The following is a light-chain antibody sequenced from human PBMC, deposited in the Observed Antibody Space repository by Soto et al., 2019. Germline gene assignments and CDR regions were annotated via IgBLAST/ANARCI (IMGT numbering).Light chain of an antibody. CDR2: DAS. J-gene: IGKJ1*01. CDR1: QSISSW. CDR3: QQYNSYPET. V-gene: IGKV1-5*01. Sequence: DIQMTQSPSTLSESVGDRVTITCRASQSISSWLAWYQQKPGKAPKLLIYDASSLESGVPSRFSGSGSGTEFTLTISSLQPDDFATYYCQQYNSYPETFGQGTKVDIK.